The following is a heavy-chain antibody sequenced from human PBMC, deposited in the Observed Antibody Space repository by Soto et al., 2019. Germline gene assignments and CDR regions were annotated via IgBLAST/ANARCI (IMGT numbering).Heavy chain of an antibody. D-gene: IGHD2-2*01. Sequence: GESMKFSYKFSGYSFTSYWIVWVLQMPGKGLEGRGMIYCGDSDTRYSPSFQGQVTISSDNSISTAYLQWSSLRASDTAMYYCARLNVVPAATLVGEFDYWGQGTLVTVSS. V-gene: IGHV5-51*01. J-gene: IGHJ4*02. CDR1: GYSFTSYW. CDR2: IYCGDSDT. CDR3: ARLNVVPAATLVGEFDY.